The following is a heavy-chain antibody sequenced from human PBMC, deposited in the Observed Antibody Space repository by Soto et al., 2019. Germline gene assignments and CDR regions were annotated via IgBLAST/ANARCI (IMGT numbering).Heavy chain of an antibody. Sequence: PGGSLRLSCAASGLTFSNYWMHWVRQAPGKGLVWVSRINSDGSTTSYADSVKGRFTISRGNSKNTLYLQMNSLRAEGTAVYYCARPHVTYYYYGMDVWGQGTTVTVSS. J-gene: IGHJ6*02. CDR1: GLTFSNYW. CDR2: INSDGSTT. D-gene: IGHD2-21*02. CDR3: ARPHVTYYYYGMDV. V-gene: IGHV3-74*01.